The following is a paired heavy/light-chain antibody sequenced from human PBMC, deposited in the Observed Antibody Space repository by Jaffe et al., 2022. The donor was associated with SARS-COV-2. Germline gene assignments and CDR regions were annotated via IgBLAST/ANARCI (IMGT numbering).Heavy chain of an antibody. D-gene: IGHD3-10*01. CDR1: GDSVSSNSYY. Sequence: QPQLQESGPGLAKPSETLSLICTVSGDSVSSNSYYWGWIRQPPGKGLEWIGSMYYSGTTYYNPSLRSRVTISVDTSKNQISLKLSSVTAADTAVYYCARHVGYSDSGSYYWGWFDPWGQGTLVTVSS. CDR2: MYYSGTT. V-gene: IGHV4-39*01. J-gene: IGHJ5*02. CDR3: ARHVGYSDSGSYYWGWFDP.
Light chain of an antibody. CDR2: KAS. CDR1: QSISSW. CDR3: QQYNDYWT. Sequence: DIQMTQSPSTLSASVGDRVTITCRASQSISSWLAWYQQKPGKAPKLMIYKASSLESGVPSRFSGSGSGTEFTLTISSLQPDDFATYYCQQYNDYWTFGQGTKVEIK. V-gene: IGKV1-5*03. J-gene: IGKJ1*01.